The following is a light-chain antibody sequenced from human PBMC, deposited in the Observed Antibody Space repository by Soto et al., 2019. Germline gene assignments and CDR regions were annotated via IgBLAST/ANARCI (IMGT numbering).Light chain of an antibody. CDR1: QSISSW. Sequence: DIQMTQSPSTLFASVGDRVTITCRASQSISSWLAWYQQKPGKAPKLLIYDASSLESGVPSRFSGSGSGTEFIFTISSLQPDDFATYYCQQYNSYPWTFGQGTKV. V-gene: IGKV1-5*01. CDR3: QQYNSYPWT. CDR2: DAS. J-gene: IGKJ1*01.